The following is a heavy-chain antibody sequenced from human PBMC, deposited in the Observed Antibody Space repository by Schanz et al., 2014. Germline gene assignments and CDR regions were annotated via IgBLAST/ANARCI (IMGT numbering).Heavy chain of an antibody. CDR1: GFAFSSFA. J-gene: IGHJ4*02. CDR2: ISTSGTYM. D-gene: IGHD6-13*01. Sequence: EVQLMESGGGLVKPGGSLRLSCVASGFAFSSFAMTWVRQAPGRGLEWVSSISTSGTYMYIADSLKGRLTISRDDAKNTLYLQMNSLSAEDTAVYYCARDQGYTTSWHIFDLWGQGTLVTVSS. CDR3: ARDQGYTTSWHIFDL. V-gene: IGHV3-21*01.